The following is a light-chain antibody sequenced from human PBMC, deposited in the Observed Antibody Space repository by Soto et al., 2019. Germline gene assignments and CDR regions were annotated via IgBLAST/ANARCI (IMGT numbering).Light chain of an antibody. Sequence: QSALTQPRSVSGSPGQSVTISCTGTSSDIVIDKYVSWYQQHPGKAPQLMIYDVSSRPSGVPDRFSGSKSGHTASLTISGLQAVDVTDYSCRLYAAGALWLFGGGPSRTVL. V-gene: IGLV2-11*01. CDR2: DVS. CDR3: RLYAAGALWL. J-gene: IGLJ2*01. CDR1: SSDIVIDKY.